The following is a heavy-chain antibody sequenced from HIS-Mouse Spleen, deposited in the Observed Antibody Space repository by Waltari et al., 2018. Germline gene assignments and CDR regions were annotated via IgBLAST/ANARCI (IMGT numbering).Heavy chain of an antibody. J-gene: IGHJ5*02. V-gene: IGHV4-39*01. D-gene: IGHD4-4*01. CDR2: IYYSGST. Sequence: QLQLQESGPGLVKPSETLSLTCTVSGGSISSSSYYWGWIRQPPGKGLEWIGSIYYSGSTYYNPSLKSRVTISVDTSKNQFSLKLSSVTAADTAVYYCARRPDRDYSNYGTGWFDPWGQGTLVTVSS. CDR1: GGSISSSSYY. CDR3: ARRPDRDYSNYGTGWFDP.